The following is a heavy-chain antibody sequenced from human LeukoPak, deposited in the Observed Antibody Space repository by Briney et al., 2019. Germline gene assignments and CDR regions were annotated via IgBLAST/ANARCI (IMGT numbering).Heavy chain of an antibody. D-gene: IGHD1-7*01. Sequence: QPGGSLRLSCAASGFTFSSYAMSWVRQAPGKGLEWVSAISGSGGSTYYADSVKGRFTISRDNSKNTLYVQMNSLRAEDTAVYYCAKDRFIWYNWNSPLYFDYWGQGTLVTVSS. CDR2: ISGSGGST. V-gene: IGHV3-23*01. CDR3: AKDRFIWYNWNSPLYFDY. J-gene: IGHJ4*02. CDR1: GFTFSSYA.